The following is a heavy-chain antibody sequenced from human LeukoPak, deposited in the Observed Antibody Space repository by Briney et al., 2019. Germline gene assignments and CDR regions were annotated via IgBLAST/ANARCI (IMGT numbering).Heavy chain of an antibody. CDR2: ISGSGGST. Sequence: PGGSLRLSCAASGFTFSSYAMSWVRQAPGKGLEWVSAISGSGGSTYYADSVKGRFTISRDNSKNMLYLQMNSLRAEDTAVYYCAKEFSVTRMIVVGADNRGAFDIWGQGTMVTVSS. D-gene: IGHD3-22*01. V-gene: IGHV3-23*01. CDR3: AKEFSVTRMIVVGADNRGAFDI. CDR1: GFTFSSYA. J-gene: IGHJ3*02.